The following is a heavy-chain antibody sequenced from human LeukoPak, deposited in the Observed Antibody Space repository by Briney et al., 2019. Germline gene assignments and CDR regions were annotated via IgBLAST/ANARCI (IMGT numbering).Heavy chain of an antibody. CDR3: ARDELDP. V-gene: IGHV4-39*07. J-gene: IGHJ5*02. CDR1: GGSISSSSYY. Sequence: SETLSLTCTVSGGSISSSSYYWGWIRQPPGKGLEWIGSIYYSGSTYYDPSLKSRVTISVDTSKNQFSLKLSSVTAADTAVYYCARDELDPWGQGTLVTVSS. CDR2: IYYSGST.